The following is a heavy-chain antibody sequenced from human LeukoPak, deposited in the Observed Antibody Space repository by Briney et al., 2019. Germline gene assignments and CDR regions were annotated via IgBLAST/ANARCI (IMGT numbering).Heavy chain of an antibody. J-gene: IGHJ6*03. CDR3: ASSHYYDSSGPSGYYYYMDV. CDR1: GGTFSSYA. D-gene: IGHD3-22*01. Sequence: SVKVSCKASGGTFSSYAISWVRQAPGQGLEWMGGIIPIFGTANCTQKFQGRVTITTDESTSTAYMELSSLRSEDTAVYYCASSHYYDSSGPSGYYYYMDVWGKGTTVTVSS. V-gene: IGHV1-69*05. CDR2: IIPIFGTA.